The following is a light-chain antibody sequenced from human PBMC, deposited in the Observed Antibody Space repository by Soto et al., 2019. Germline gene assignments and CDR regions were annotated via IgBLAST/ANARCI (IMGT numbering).Light chain of an antibody. V-gene: IGLV2-11*01. CDR2: DVD. J-gene: IGLJ1*01. CDR3: CSYAGSSTDYV. Sequence: QSALTQPRSVSGSPEQSVTISCTGISGDVGGHDFVSWYQQHPGKAPKLIIYDVDKRPSGVPDRFSGSRSGNTASLTISGLQAEDEADYYCCSYAGSSTDYVFGTGTKLTVL. CDR1: SGDVGGHDF.